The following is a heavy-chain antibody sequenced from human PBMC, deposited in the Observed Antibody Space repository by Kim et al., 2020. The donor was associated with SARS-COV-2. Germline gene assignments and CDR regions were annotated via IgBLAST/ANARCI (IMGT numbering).Heavy chain of an antibody. CDR3: ARDHLDGYNI. Sequence: GGSLRLSCAASGFSVNRFYMTWVRQAPGKGPEWVSVIYYDENTDYADSVRGRFTISRDSSKNTLYLQMNSLRAEDTGVYYCARDHLDGYNIWGQGTLVTVSS. CDR2: IYYDENT. D-gene: IGHD5-12*01. CDR1: GFSVNRFY. J-gene: IGHJ4*02. V-gene: IGHV3-53*01.